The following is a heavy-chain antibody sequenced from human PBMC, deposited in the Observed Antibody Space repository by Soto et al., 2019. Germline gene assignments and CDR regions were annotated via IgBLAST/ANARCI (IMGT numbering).Heavy chain of an antibody. CDR3: SRWRRDIFSDAFDI. CDR2: IYPGDSDT. D-gene: IGHD3-9*01. CDR1: GYSFTSYW. Sequence: PGASLKISCKGSGYSFTSYWIGWVRQMPGKGLEWMGIIYPGDSDTRYSPSFQGQVTISADKSISTAYLQWSSLKASDTAMYSCSRWRRDIFSDAFDIWGHGTMATVSS. V-gene: IGHV5-51*01. J-gene: IGHJ3*02.